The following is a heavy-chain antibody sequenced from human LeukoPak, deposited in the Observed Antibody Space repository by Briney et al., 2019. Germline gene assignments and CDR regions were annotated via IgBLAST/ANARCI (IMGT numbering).Heavy chain of an antibody. V-gene: IGHV4-59*01. Sequence: SETLSLTRTVSGGSISSYYWSWIRQPPGKGLEWIGYIYYSGSTNYNPSLKSRVTISVDTSKNQFSLKLSSVTAADTAVYYCARVIEDSSGYSDYWGQGTLVTVSS. D-gene: IGHD3-22*01. CDR2: IYYSGST. CDR3: ARVIEDSSGYSDY. J-gene: IGHJ4*02. CDR1: GGSISSYY.